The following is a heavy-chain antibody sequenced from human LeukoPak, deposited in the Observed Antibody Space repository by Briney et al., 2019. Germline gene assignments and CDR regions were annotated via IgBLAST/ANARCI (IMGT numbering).Heavy chain of an antibody. D-gene: IGHD2-15*01. CDR1: GFTFSSYA. CDR2: ISGSGGST. V-gene: IGHV3-23*01. CDR3: ARPRGYCSGGSCFPFDY. Sequence: GGSLRLSCAASGFTFSSYAMSWVRQAPGKGLERVSAISGSGGSTYYADSVKGRFTISRDNAKSSLYLQMDSLRAEDTAVYYCARPRGYCSGGSCFPFDYWGQGTLVTVSS. J-gene: IGHJ4*02.